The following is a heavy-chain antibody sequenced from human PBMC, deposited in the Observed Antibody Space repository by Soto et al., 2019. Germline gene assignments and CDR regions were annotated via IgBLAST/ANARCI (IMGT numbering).Heavy chain of an antibody. CDR1: GFTFSSYG. V-gene: IGHV3-30*18. D-gene: IGHD3-10*01. CDR2: ISYDGSNK. Sequence: QPGGSLRLSCAASGFTFSSYGMHWVRQAPGKGLEWVAVISYDGSNKYYADSVKGRFTISRDNSKNTLYLQMNSLRAEDTAVYYCAKDYGVSDPPKWGQGTLVTVSS. CDR3: AKDYGVSDPPK. J-gene: IGHJ4*02.